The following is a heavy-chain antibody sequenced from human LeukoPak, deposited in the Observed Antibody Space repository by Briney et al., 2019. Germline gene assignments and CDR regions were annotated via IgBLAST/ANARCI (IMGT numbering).Heavy chain of an antibody. CDR2: ISSSSSYI. J-gene: IGHJ4*02. CDR1: GFTVSSNY. D-gene: IGHD5-18*01. CDR3: ARVARGYSYGIDY. Sequence: GGSLRLSCAASGFTVSSNYMSWVRQAPGKGLEWVSSISSSSSYIYYADSVKGRFTISRDNAKNSLYLQMNSLRAEDTAVYYCARVARGYSYGIDYWGQGTLVTVSS. V-gene: IGHV3-21*01.